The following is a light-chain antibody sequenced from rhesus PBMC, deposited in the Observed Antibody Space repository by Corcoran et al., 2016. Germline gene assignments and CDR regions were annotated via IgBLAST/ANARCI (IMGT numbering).Light chain of an antibody. Sequence: SYDLTQPRSVSVSPGQTARITCGADNYGSEVVNWYQQKPAQAPVLVIYGDSERPSGIPERLSGSKSGNTATVTISGVEAGDEAEYYCQVWDITGDNTYIFGAGTRLTVL. CDR1: NYGSEV. J-gene: IGLJ1*01. V-gene: IGLV3-44*01. CDR3: QVWDITGDNTYI. CDR2: GDS.